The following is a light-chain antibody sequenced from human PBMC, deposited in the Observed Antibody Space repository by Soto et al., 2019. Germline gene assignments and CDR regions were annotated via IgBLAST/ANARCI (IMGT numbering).Light chain of an antibody. CDR3: QTHDSSLSGFYV. J-gene: IGLJ1*01. V-gene: IGLV1-40*01. Sequence: QSVLTQPPSVSGAPGQRVTISCIGSSSNIGAGYDVHWYQRLPGTAPKLLIYGNSNRPSGVPDRFSGSKSGTSASLAITGLQAEDEADYYCQTHDSSLSGFYVFGTGTKLTV. CDR1: SSNIGAGYD. CDR2: GNS.